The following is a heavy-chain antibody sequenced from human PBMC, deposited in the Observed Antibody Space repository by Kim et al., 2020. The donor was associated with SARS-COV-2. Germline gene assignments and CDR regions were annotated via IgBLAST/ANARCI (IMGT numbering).Heavy chain of an antibody. CDR1: GFTFSSYG. J-gene: IGHJ4*02. CDR3: AILEGRIAVAGTEAMVFDY. V-gene: IGHV3-33*01. Sequence: GGSLRLSCAASGFTFSSYGMHWVRQAPGKGLEWVAVIWYDGSNKYYADSVKGRFTISRDNSKNTLYLQMNSLRAEDTAVYYCAILEGRIAVAGTEAMVFDYWGQGTLVTVSS. D-gene: IGHD6-19*01. CDR2: IWYDGSNK.